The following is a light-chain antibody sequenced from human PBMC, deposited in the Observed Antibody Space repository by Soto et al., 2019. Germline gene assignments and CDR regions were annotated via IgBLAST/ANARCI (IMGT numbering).Light chain of an antibody. J-gene: IGKJ1*01. V-gene: IGKV1-5*03. CDR2: KAS. CDR3: QQYSDNWT. CDR1: QSISSW. Sequence: DIQMTQSPSTLSASVGDRVIITCRASQSISSWLAWYQQKPGTAPKLLIYKASTLQSGVPSRFSGSGSGTEFTLTISSLQPDDSATYYCQQYSDNWTFGQGTKVE.